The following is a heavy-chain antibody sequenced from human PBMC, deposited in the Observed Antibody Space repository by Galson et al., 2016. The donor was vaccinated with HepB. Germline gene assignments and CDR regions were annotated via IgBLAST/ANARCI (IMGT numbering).Heavy chain of an antibody. J-gene: IGHJ3*01. V-gene: IGHV1-69*13. Sequence: SVKVSCKASGGTFSSYAITWVRQAPGQGLEWMGGIIPIFGTPNYAQKFQGRVTITADESTSTDYMELSSLRSEDTAVYYCARGWRQQLVLRAPFDLWGQGTMVTVSP. CDR2: IIPIFGTP. D-gene: IGHD6-13*01. CDR3: ARGWRQQLVLRAPFDL. CDR1: GGTFSSYA.